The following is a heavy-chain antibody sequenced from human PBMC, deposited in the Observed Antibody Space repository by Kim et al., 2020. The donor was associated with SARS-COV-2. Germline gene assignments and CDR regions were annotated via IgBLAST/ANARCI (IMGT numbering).Heavy chain of an antibody. CDR3: AKAGGSGFSSGWDWFDP. D-gene: IGHD6-19*01. Sequence: VKGRFTISRDNSKNTLYLQMNSLGAEDTAVYYCAKAGGSGFSSGWDWFDPWGQGTLVTVSS. J-gene: IGHJ5*02. V-gene: IGHV3-33*06.